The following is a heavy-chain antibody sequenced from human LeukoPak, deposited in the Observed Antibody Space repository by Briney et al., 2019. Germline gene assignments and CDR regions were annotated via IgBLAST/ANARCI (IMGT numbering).Heavy chain of an antibody. Sequence: PVKVSCKASGGTFSSYAISWVRQAPGQGLEWMGGIIPIFGTANYAQKFQGRVTITADESTSTAYMELSSLRSDDTAVYYCARGGFADPPDYWGQGTLVTVSS. CDR3: ARGGFADPPDY. CDR1: GGTFSSYA. CDR2: IIPIFGTA. V-gene: IGHV1-69*13. J-gene: IGHJ4*02.